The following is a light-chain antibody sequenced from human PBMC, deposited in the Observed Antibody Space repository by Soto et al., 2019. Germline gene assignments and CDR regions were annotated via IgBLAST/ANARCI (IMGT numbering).Light chain of an antibody. CDR3: QQANSFPWT. CDR2: AAA. Sequence: DIQMTQSPSSLSASVGDRVTITCRASQDIGSWLAWYQQKPGKAPKILIYAAASLQTGVPFRLSATFSGTDFTLTINSLQPEDVGTDFCQQANSFPWTLGHGTKVDSK. V-gene: IGKV1-12*01. CDR1: QDIGSW. J-gene: IGKJ1*01.